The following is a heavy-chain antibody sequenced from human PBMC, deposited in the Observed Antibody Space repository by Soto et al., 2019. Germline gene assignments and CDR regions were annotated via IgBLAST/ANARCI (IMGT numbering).Heavy chain of an antibody. V-gene: IGHV4-39*01. Sequence: SETLSLTCTVSGGSISSSSYYWGWIRQSPGKGLEWIGSIYYSGSTYYNPSLKSRVTISVDTSKNQFSLKLSSVTAADTAVYYCARRTPKYYDYVWGSYRYSDAFDIWGQGTMVTVSS. J-gene: IGHJ3*02. CDR2: IYYSGST. CDR1: GGSISSSSYY. D-gene: IGHD3-16*02. CDR3: ARRTPKYYDYVWGSYRYSDAFDI.